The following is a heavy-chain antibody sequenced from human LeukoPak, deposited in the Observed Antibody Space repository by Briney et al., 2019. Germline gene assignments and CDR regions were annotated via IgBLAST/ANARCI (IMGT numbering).Heavy chain of an antibody. D-gene: IGHD2-2*01. CDR3: ARRTPGPQLDEYVAYFFDH. CDR2: IYSSGAT. CDR1: GGSITTYN. V-gene: IGHV4-4*09. J-gene: IGHJ4*02. Sequence: AGETLSLICTVSGGSITTYNWIWIRQTPGQALEWIGHIYSSGATKHHPSLKSRATILLDTPNNQSSLKLSSVSAAGTAVYYCARRTPGPQLDEYVAYFFDHWGQGTQVTVSS.